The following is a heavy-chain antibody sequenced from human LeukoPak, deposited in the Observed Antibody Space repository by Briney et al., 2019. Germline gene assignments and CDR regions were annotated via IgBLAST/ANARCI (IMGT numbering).Heavy chain of an antibody. J-gene: IGHJ4*02. V-gene: IGHV4-59*08. CDR2: VHYNGST. CDR3: ARYSGFDGDYFDY. CDR1: GGSISRYY. Sequence: PSETLSLTCTVSGGSISRYYWSWIRQPPGKGLEWIGYVHYNGSTNYNASLKSRVTISVQTSKNQFSLRLTSLTAADTAVYYCARYSGFDGDYFDYWGQGTLVTVSS. D-gene: IGHD5-12*01.